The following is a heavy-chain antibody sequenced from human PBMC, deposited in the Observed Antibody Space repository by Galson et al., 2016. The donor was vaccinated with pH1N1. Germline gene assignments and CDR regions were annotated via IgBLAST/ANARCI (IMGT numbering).Heavy chain of an antibody. D-gene: IGHD2-21*01. Sequence: SLRLSCAASGFTFSNYAMSWVRQSPGKGLEWVSSIGGSGDSTYYADSVKGRFTISRDNSKNTLSLQLDSLKVEDTALYYCAKYKGIVAGTLMLFDYWCQGTLVTVS. V-gene: IGHV3-23*01. CDR3: AKYKGIVAGTLMLFDY. J-gene: IGHJ4*02. CDR2: IGGSGDST. CDR1: GFTFSNYA.